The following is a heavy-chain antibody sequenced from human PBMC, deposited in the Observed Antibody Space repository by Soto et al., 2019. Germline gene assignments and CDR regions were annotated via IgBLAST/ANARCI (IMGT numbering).Heavy chain of an antibody. D-gene: IGHD3-10*01. CDR1: GFTFSSYG. V-gene: IGHV3-33*01. CDR3: ARDFYYYGSGTMGGYFDY. Sequence: PGGSLRLSCAASGFTFSSYGMHWVRQAPGKGLEWVAVIWYDGSNKYYADSVKGRFTISRDNSKNTLYLQMNSLRAEDTALYYFARDFYYYGSGTMGGYFDYWGQGTLVTVSS. CDR2: IWYDGSNK. J-gene: IGHJ4*02.